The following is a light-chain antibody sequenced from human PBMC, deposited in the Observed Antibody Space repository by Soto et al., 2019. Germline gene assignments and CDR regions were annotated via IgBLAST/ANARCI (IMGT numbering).Light chain of an antibody. V-gene: IGLV1-44*01. CDR2: SNN. CDR3: ATWDDSLNGHVV. CDR1: RSNIGSNT. J-gene: IGLJ2*01. Sequence: QSVLTQPPSESGTPGQRVTISCSGSRSNIGSNTVNWYQQLPGTAPKFLIYSNNQRPSGVPKRFSGSKSGTSASLAISGLQSKDEADYYCATWDDSLNGHVVFGGGTKLTVL.